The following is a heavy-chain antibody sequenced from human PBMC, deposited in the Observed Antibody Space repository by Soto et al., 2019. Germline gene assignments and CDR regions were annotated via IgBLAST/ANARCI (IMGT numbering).Heavy chain of an antibody. Sequence: SETLSLTCSVSGGFLSSSNYYWSWIRQPPGKGLGWIGYIYHSGSTNYNPSLKSRVTISVDTSKNQFSLKVNSVNAADAAVYYCARGALRFLGNRSDPWGQGTRVTVSS. CDR3: ARGALRFLGNRSDP. CDR2: IYHSGST. V-gene: IGHV4-61*01. J-gene: IGHJ5*02. D-gene: IGHD3-3*01. CDR1: GGFLSSSNYY.